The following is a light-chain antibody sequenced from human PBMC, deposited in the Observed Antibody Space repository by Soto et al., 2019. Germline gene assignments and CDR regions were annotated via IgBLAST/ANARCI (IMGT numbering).Light chain of an antibody. V-gene: IGLV2-14*02. CDR2: EDI. Sequence: QSVLTQPASVSGSPGQSITISCTGSSSDVEANKLVSWYQQHPGTAPRLLIYEDIRRPSGVPDRFSGSKSGNTASLTVSGLQAEDEADYYCSSYAGSNNLHVLFGGGTQLTVL. J-gene: IGLJ2*01. CDR1: SSDVEANKL. CDR3: SSYAGSNNLHVL.